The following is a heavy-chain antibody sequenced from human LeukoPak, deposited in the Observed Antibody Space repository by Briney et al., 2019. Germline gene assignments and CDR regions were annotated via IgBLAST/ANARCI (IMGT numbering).Heavy chain of an antibody. J-gene: IGHJ4*02. CDR2: IYTSGST. Sequence: PSETLSLTGTVSGGSLSSYYWSWIRQPAGQGLEWIGRIYTSGSTNYNPSLKSRVTISVDKSKNQFSLKLSSVTAADTAVYYCARDYGSGTLDYWGQGTLVTVSS. CDR3: ARDYGSGTLDY. CDR1: GGSLSSYY. D-gene: IGHD3-10*01. V-gene: IGHV4-4*07.